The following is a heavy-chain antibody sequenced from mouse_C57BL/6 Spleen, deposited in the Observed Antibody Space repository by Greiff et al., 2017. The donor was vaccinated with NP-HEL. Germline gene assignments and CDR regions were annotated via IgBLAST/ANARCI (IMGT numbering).Heavy chain of an antibody. CDR2: INPNNGGT. D-gene: IGHD1-1*01. CDR3: ARRGDYYGSSFAY. Sequence: EVQLQQSGPELVKPGASVKIPCKASGYTFTDYNMDWVKQSHGKSLEWIGDINPNNGGTIYNQKFKGKAKLTVDKSSSTAYMELRSLTSEDTAVYYCARRGDYYGSSFAYWGQGTLVTVSA. V-gene: IGHV1-18*01. CDR1: GYTFTDYN. J-gene: IGHJ3*01.